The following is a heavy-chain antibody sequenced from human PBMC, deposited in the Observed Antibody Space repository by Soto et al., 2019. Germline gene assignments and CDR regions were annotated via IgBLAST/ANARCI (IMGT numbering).Heavy chain of an antibody. CDR2: IKSRSDGGTT. Sequence: GGSLRLSCAASGFTFIDAWMSWVRQAPGKGLDWVGRIKSRSDGGTTEYAAPVRGRFTISRDDSKNTLYLQMNSLKTEDTAVYYCTTDLWRIAVVVGSTGYFNPWGQGTPVTVSS. CDR3: TTDLWRIAVVVGSTGYFNP. D-gene: IGHD2-15*01. CDR1: GFTFIDAW. J-gene: IGHJ5*02. V-gene: IGHV3-15*01.